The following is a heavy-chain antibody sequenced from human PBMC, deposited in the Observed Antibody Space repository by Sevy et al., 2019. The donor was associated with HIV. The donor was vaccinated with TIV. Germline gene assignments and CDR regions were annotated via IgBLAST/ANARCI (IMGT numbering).Heavy chain of an antibody. CDR1: GYSFTSYW. Sequence: GESLKISCKGSGYSFTSYWIGWVRQMPGKGLEWMGIIYPGDSDTRHSPSFQGQVTISADKSISTAYLQWSSLKASDTATYYCARQYSSSWYSFDYWGQGTLVTVSS. J-gene: IGHJ4*02. CDR2: IYPGDSDT. D-gene: IGHD6-13*01. V-gene: IGHV5-51*01. CDR3: ARQYSSSWYSFDY.